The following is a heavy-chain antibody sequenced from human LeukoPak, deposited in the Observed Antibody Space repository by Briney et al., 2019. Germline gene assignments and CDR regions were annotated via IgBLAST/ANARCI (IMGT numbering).Heavy chain of an antibody. CDR1: GGSISSSSYY. D-gene: IGHD3-3*01. CDR2: IYYSGST. CDR3: ARVSSVWSGYYDAFDI. Sequence: SETLSLTCTVSGGSISSSSYYWGWIRQPPGKGLEWIGSIYYSGSTYYNPSLKSRVTISVDRSKNQFSLKLSSVTAADTAVYYCARVSSVWSGYYDAFDIWGQGTMVTVSS. V-gene: IGHV4-39*07. J-gene: IGHJ3*02.